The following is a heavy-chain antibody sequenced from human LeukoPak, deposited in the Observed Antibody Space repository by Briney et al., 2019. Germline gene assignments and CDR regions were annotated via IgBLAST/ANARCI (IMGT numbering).Heavy chain of an antibody. CDR2: INYSGST. Sequence: SETLSLTCTVSGDSIRTYYWSWIRQPPGKGLEWIGYINYSGSTKYNPSLKSRVTILVDTSKNQFSLKLSSVTAADTAVYYCARPGPQGGATHFDYWGQGTLVTVSS. V-gene: IGHV4-59*08. J-gene: IGHJ4*02. D-gene: IGHD1-26*01. CDR3: ARPGPQGGATHFDY. CDR1: GDSIRTYY.